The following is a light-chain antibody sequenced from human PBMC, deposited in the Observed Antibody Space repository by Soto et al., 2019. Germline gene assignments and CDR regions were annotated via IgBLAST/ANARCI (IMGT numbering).Light chain of an antibody. CDR3: QQYNNLPRT. V-gene: IGKV3-15*01. J-gene: IGKJ1*01. Sequence: EIVMTQSPATLSVSPGERATLSCRASQSVSSNLAWYQQKPGQAPRLLIYAASTRATGIPARFSGSGSGTEFTLTISSLQSEDVAVYYCQQYNNLPRTFGQGTKVDIK. CDR1: QSVSSN. CDR2: AAS.